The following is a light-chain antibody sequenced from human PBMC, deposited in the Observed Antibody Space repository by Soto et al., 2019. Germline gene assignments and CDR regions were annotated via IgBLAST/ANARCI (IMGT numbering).Light chain of an antibody. Sequence: EIVLTQSPGTLSLSPGERAALSCRASQSVSSSYLAWYQQKLGQAPMLLIYGASNRATGIPDRFRGSGSGTDFTLTISRLEPEDFAVYYCQQYNNWPVFGQGTKVDIK. J-gene: IGKJ1*01. CDR2: GAS. CDR1: QSVSSSY. V-gene: IGKV3-20*01. CDR3: QQYNNWPV.